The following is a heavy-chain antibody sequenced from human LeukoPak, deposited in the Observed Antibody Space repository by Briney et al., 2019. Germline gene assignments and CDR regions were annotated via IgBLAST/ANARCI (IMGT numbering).Heavy chain of an antibody. D-gene: IGHD6-13*01. CDR2: IYTSGRT. CDR3: ARHISGRIAAAFDY. CDR1: GSSISSYY. Sequence: SETLSLTCTVSGSSISSYYRSWIRQPPGKGLEGIGYIYTSGRTNYNPSLKSRVTISVDTSKNQFSLKLSSVTAADTAVYYCARHISGRIAAAFDYWGQGTLVTVSS. V-gene: IGHV4-4*09. J-gene: IGHJ4*02.